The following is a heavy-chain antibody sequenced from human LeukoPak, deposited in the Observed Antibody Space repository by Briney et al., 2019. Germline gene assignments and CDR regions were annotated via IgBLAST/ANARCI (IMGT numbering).Heavy chain of an antibody. CDR3: ARARDGSGYYSPLEY. CDR2: ISYDGSNK. Sequence: GRSLRLSCAASGFTFSSYAMHWVRQAPGKGLEWVAVISYDGSNKYYADSVKGRFTISRDNSKNTLYLQINSLRAEDTAVYYCARARDGSGYYSPLEYWGQGTLVTVSS. V-gene: IGHV3-30-3*01. J-gene: IGHJ4*02. CDR1: GFTFSSYA. D-gene: IGHD3-22*01.